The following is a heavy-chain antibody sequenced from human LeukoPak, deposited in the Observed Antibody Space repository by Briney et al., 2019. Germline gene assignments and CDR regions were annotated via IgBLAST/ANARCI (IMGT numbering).Heavy chain of an antibody. D-gene: IGHD6-6*01. V-gene: IGHV1-69*13. Sequence: ASVKVSCKASGGTFSSYAISWVRQAPGQGLEWMGGIIPIFGTANYAQKFQGRVTITADESTSTAYMELSSLRSEDTAVYYCASPAARRATDAFDIWGQGTMVTVSS. CDR2: IIPIFGTA. J-gene: IGHJ3*02. CDR1: GGTFSSYA. CDR3: ASPAARRATDAFDI.